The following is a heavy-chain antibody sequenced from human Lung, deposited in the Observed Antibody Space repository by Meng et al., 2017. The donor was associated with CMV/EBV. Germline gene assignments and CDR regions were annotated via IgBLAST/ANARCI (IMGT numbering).Heavy chain of an antibody. CDR1: GFTFSSYA. CDR2: ISGSGGST. J-gene: IGHJ4*02. CDR3: AKDDKPTKYIVVVPAAGEY. V-gene: IGHV3-23*01. D-gene: IGHD2-2*01. Sequence: GGSLRLSCAASGFTFSSYAMSWVRQAPGKGLEWVSAISGSGGSTYYADSVKGRFTISRDNSKNTLYLQMNSLRAEDTAVYYCAKDDKPTKYIVVVPAAGEYWXQGTXVTVSS.